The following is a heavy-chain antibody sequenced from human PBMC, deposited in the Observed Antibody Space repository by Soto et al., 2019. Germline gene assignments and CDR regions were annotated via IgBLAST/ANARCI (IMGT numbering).Heavy chain of an antibody. CDR1: GFTVSSNY. J-gene: IGHJ1*01. Sequence: EVQLVESGGGLVQPGGSLRLSCAASGFTVSSNYMSWVRQAPGKGLEWGPVIYSGGSTYYADSVKGRFTIYRDNSKNTLYLQMNSLRAEDTAVYYCARDGYDSSGYYPEYFQHWGQGTLVTVSS. D-gene: IGHD3-22*01. CDR2: IYSGGST. V-gene: IGHV3-66*01. CDR3: ARDGYDSSGYYPEYFQH.